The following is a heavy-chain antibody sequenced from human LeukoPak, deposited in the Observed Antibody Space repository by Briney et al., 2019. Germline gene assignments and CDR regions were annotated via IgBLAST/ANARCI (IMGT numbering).Heavy chain of an antibody. CDR1: GFTFSSYW. V-gene: IGHV3-74*01. CDR2: INSDGSST. D-gene: IGHD3-10*01. Sequence: GGYLRLYCAASGFTFSSYWMHWVRQAPGKGLVWVSRINSDGSSTSYADSVKGRFTISRDNAKNTLYMQMNSLRAEDTAVYSCATLKKVAFGMNYWGQGTLVTVSS. J-gene: IGHJ4*02. CDR3: ATLKKVAFGMNY.